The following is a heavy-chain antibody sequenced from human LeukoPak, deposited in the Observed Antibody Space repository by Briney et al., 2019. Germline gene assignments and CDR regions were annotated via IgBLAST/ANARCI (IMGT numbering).Heavy chain of an antibody. J-gene: IGHJ4*02. Sequence: GASVTVSCKTSGYNFYNYAVTWVRQAPGQGLEWMGWNSGYNGNTDYAQKFQGSVTMTADASTTTFYVELRSLTSDDTAVYYCARDGATAGQFDYWGQGTLVTVPS. V-gene: IGHV1-18*04. CDR2: NSGYNGNT. CDR3: ARDGATAGQFDY. D-gene: IGHD6-13*01. CDR1: GYNFYNYA.